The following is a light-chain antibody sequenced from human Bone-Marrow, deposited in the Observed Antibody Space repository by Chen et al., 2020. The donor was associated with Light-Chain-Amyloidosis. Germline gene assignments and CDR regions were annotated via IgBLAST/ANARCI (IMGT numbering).Light chain of an antibody. CDR1: DLPTKY. V-gene: IGLV3-25*03. J-gene: IGLJ2*01. CDR3: QSADSSGTYEVI. Sequence: SYDLTQPPSVSVSPGQTARITCSGDDLPTKYAYWYQQKPGQAPVLVIHRDTERPSGISERFSGSSAGTTATLTISGVQAEDEADCRCQSADSSGTYEVIFGGGTKLTVL. CDR2: RDT.